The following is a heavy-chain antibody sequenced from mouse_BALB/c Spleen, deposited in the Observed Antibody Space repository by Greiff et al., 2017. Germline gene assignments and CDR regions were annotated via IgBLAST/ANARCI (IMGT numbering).Heavy chain of an antibody. CDR1: GFSLTSYG. CDR2: IWAGGST. J-gene: IGHJ1*01. V-gene: IGHV2-9*02. CDR3: ARDRGGNGYFDV. D-gene: IGHD2-1*01. Sequence: VKVVESGPGLVAPSQSLSITCTVSGFSLTSYGVHWVRQPPGKGLEWLGVIWAGGSTNYNSALMSRLSISKDNSKSQVFLKMNSLQTDDTAMYYCARDRGGNGYFDVWGAGTTVTVSS.